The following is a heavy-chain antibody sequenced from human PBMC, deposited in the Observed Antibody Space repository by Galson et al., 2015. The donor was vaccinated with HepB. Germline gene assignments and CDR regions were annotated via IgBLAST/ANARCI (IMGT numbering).Heavy chain of an antibody. CDR1: GGTVSIYS. V-gene: IGHV1-69*13. Sequence: SVKVSCKASGGTVSIYSIRWMRQAPGHGFEWMGRIIPFFGTLDYAQKFQCRITITADDSTHTPILELSGLTSEDTAMYYCARDRGTDTSSEGGVFDSWGQGTMITGS. CDR2: IIPFFGTL. CDR3: ARDRGTDTSSEGGVFDS. J-gene: IGHJ3*02. D-gene: IGHD3/OR15-3a*01.